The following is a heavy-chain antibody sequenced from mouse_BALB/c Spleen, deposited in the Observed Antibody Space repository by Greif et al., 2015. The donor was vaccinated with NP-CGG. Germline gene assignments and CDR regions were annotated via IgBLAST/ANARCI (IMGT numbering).Heavy chain of an antibody. CDR2: INPSTGYT. D-gene: IGHD1-1*01. CDR3: ARRGTTVVASMDY. J-gene: IGHJ4*01. CDR1: GYTFTSYW. V-gene: IGHV1-7*01. Sequence: QVQLQQSGAELAKPGASVKMSCKASGYTFTSYWKHWVKQRPGQGLEWIGYINPSTGYTEYNQKFKDKATLTADKSSSTAYMQLSSLTSEDSAVYYCARRGTTVVASMDYWDQGTSVTVSS.